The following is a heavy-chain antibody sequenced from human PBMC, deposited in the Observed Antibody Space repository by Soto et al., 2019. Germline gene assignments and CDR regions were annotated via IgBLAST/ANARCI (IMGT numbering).Heavy chain of an antibody. V-gene: IGHV1-3*01. CDR3: ARYNYFDY. Sequence: QVQLMQSGAEVKRPGASMKISCKTSGYTFTNYPIHWVRQAPGQTLEWMGWIDAGNGNTKFSQAFQVRVTLTRDTSANTAYMELSSLRSEDTAVYYCARYNYFDYWGQGTLVTVSS. CDR1: GYTFTNYP. J-gene: IGHJ4*02. D-gene: IGHD1-1*01. CDR2: IDAGNGNT.